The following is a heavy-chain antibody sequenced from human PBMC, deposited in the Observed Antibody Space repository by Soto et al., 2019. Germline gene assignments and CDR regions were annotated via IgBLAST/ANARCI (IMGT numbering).Heavy chain of an antibody. D-gene: IGHD3-22*01. CDR3: AKDGSVTMIVVVITHYGMDV. J-gene: IGHJ6*02. V-gene: IGHV3-23*01. CDR2: ISGSGGST. Sequence: GGSLRLSCAASGFTFSSYAMSWVRQAPGKGLEWVSAISGSGGSTYYADSVKGRFTISRDNSKNTLYLQMNSLRAEDTAVYYCAKDGSVTMIVVVITHYGMDVWGQGTTVTVSS. CDR1: GFTFSSYA.